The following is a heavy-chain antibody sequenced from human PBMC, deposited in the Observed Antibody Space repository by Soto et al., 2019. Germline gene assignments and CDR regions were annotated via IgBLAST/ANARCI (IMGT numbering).Heavy chain of an antibody. D-gene: IGHD6-6*01. Sequence: GAPVEATSKAPGYTFTGCSLWWVQHAPGQGLEWMGWINPNSGGTNYAQKFQGWVTMTRDTSISTAYMELSRLRSDDTAVYYCARDLYSSSSYFDYWGQGTLVTVSS. CDR2: INPNSGGT. CDR1: GYTFTGCS. V-gene: IGHV1-2*04. CDR3: ARDLYSSSSYFDY. J-gene: IGHJ4*02.